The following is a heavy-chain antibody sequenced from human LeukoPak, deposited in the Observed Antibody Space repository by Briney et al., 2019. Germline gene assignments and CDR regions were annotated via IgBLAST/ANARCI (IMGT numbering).Heavy chain of an antibody. CDR3: ARGLGLVPALNLYYYYYMDV. V-gene: IGHV1-2*02. D-gene: IGHD3-3*01. CDR1: GYTFTGYY. Sequence: ASVKVSCKASGYTFTGYYMHWVRQAPGQGLEWMGWINPNSGGTNYAQKFQGRVTMTRDTSISTAYMEVTRLRSDDTALYFCARGLGLVPALNLYYYYYMDVWGTGTMVTVSS. J-gene: IGHJ6*03. CDR2: INPNSGGT.